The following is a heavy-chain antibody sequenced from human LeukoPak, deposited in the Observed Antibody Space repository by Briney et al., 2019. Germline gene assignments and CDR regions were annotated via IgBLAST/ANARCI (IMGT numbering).Heavy chain of an antibody. J-gene: IGHJ3*02. D-gene: IGHD6-19*01. V-gene: IGHV1-2*02. Sequence: ASVKVSCKASGYTFTGYYMHWVRLAPGQGLEWMGWINPNSGDTNYSQKFQGRVSMTRDTSINTAYMELSRLTSDDTAVYYCARDLYSSGWTDAFDIWGQGTMVTVSS. CDR1: GYTFTGYY. CDR3: ARDLYSSGWTDAFDI. CDR2: INPNSGDT.